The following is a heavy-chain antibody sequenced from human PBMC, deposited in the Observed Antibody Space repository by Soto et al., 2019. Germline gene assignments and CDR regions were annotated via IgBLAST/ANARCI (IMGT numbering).Heavy chain of an antibody. Sequence: PSETLSLTCAVSGASISSSNWWSWVRHPPGKGLEWIGDIYHDGSTNRNPSLKSRATISVDKSKNQFSLKLSSVTAADTAVYYCARDIAAAGPPNWFDPWGQGTLVTVSS. D-gene: IGHD6-13*01. CDR1: GASISSSNW. CDR2: IYHDGST. CDR3: ARDIAAAGPPNWFDP. V-gene: IGHV4-4*02. J-gene: IGHJ5*02.